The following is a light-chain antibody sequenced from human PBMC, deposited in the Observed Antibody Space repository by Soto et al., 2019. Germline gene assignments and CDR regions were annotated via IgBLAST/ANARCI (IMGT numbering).Light chain of an antibody. CDR3: QQYGSSPHT. J-gene: IGKJ2*01. CDR2: GAS. CDR1: QSVSSSY. Sequence: EIVLTQSPGTLSLSPGERATLSCRASQSVSSSYLAWYQHKPGQAPRLLIYGASSRATGIPDRFSGSGSGTDFXLTISRLEPEDFAVYYCQQYGSSPHTFGQGTKLEIK. V-gene: IGKV3-20*01.